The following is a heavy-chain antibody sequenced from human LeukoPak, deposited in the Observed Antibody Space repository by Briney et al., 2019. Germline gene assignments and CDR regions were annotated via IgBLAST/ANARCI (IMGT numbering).Heavy chain of an antibody. CDR1: GFTFRSYA. J-gene: IGHJ4*02. V-gene: IGHV3-23*01. CDR3: AKDDRPLWFGDDRFDY. Sequence: PGESLRLSCAASGFTFRSYAMSWVRQAPGKGLEWVSAISGSGGSTYYADSVKGRFTISRDNSKNTLYLQMNSLRAEDTAVYYCAKDDRPLWFGDDRFDYWGQGTLVTVSS. D-gene: IGHD3-10*01. CDR2: ISGSGGST.